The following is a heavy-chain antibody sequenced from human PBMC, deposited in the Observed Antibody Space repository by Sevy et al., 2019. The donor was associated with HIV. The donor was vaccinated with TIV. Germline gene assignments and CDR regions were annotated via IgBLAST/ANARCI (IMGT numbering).Heavy chain of an antibody. CDR3: ARESSGPSVVDL. D-gene: IGHD3-22*01. V-gene: IGHV3-7*01. Sequence: GGSLRLSCAASGFTFTTYWMIWIRQAPGKGLEWVANINRDGTQKYYADALKDRFTMTRDNAENSLYLQMDSLRAEETALYYCARESSGPSVVDLWGQGTLVTVSS. CDR2: INRDGTQK. CDR1: GFTFTTYW. J-gene: IGHJ5*02.